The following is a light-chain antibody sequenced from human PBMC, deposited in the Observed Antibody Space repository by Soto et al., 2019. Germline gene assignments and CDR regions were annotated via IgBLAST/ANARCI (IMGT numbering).Light chain of an antibody. CDR2: DAF. CDR3: QQRSNWPWT. J-gene: IGKJ1*01. V-gene: IGKV3-11*01. CDR1: QSVSNY. Sequence: EIVLTQSPATLSLSPGETATLSCRATQSVSNYLVWYQQKPGQAPRLLIYDAFNRATGIPARFGGSGSGTDFTLTISSLEPEDFAVYYCQQRSNWPWTFGQGTKVDI.